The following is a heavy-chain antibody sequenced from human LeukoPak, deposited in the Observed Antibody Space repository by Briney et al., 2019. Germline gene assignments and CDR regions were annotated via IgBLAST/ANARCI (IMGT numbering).Heavy chain of an antibody. CDR1: GFTFSSYG. CDR3: ASGLRFLEWQSHFDY. J-gene: IGHJ4*02. CDR2: IRYDGSNK. Sequence: PGGSLRLSCAASGFTFSSYGMHWVRQAPGKGLEWVAFIRYDGSNKYYADSVKGRFTISRDNSKNTLYLQMNSLRAEDTAVYYCASGLRFLEWQSHFDYWGQGTLVTVSS. V-gene: IGHV3-30*02. D-gene: IGHD3-3*01.